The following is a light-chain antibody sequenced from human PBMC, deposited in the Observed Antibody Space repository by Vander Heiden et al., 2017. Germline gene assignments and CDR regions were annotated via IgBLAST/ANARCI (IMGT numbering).Light chain of an antibody. CDR2: LGS. CDR3: RQALQTPYT. V-gene: IGKV2-28*01. Sequence: DIVMTQSPLSLHVTPGEPASISCRSSQSLLHSNGYNYLDWYLQKPGQSPQLLIYLGSNRASGVPDRLSGSGSGTDFTLKISRVEAEDVGVYYCRQALQTPYTFGQGTKLEIK. CDR1: QSLLHSNGYNY. J-gene: IGKJ2*01.